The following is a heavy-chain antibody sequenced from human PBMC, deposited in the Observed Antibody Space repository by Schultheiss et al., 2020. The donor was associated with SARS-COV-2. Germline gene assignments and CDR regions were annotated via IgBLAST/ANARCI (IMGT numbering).Heavy chain of an antibody. CDR1: GFTFSSYW. CDR2: ISGSGGST. Sequence: GGSLRLSCAASGFTFSSYWMHWVRQAPGKGLVWVSAISGSGGSTYYADSVKGRFTISRDNSKNTLYLQMNSLRAEDTAVYYCAKGGVVVVVAATPLDYWGQGTLVTVSS. CDR3: AKGGVVVVVAATPLDY. J-gene: IGHJ4*02. D-gene: IGHD2-15*01. V-gene: IGHV3-23*01.